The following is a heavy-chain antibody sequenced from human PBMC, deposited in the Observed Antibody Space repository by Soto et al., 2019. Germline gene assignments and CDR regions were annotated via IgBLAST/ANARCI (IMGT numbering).Heavy chain of an antibody. V-gene: IGHV4-34*01. CDR1: GGSFSGYY. Sequence: PSEPLSLTCAVYGGSFSGYYWSWIRQPPGKGLEWIGEINHSGSTNYNPSLKSRVTISVDTSKNQFSLKLSSVTAADTAVYYCASLTYCGGDCQVDIWGQGTMVTVSS. CDR2: INHSGST. D-gene: IGHD2-21*02. CDR3: ASLTYCGGDCQVDI. J-gene: IGHJ3*02.